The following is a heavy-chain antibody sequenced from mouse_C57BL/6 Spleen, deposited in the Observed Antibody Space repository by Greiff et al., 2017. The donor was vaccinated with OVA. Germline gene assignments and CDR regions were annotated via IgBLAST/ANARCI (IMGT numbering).Heavy chain of an antibody. V-gene: IGHV3-6*01. CDR2: ISYAGSN. CDR3: ARDRDYGNYGFAY. J-gene: IGHJ3*01. Sequence: EVQLQESGPGLVKPSQSLSLTCSVTGYSITSGYYWNWIRQFPGNKLEWMGYISYAGSNNYNPSLKNRISLTRDTSKNQFFLQLNSVTTEDTATYYCARDRDYGNYGFAYWGQGTLVTVSA. CDR1: GYSITSGYY. D-gene: IGHD2-1*01.